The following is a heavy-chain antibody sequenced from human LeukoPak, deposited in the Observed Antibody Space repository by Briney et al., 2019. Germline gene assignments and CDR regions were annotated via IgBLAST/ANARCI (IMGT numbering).Heavy chain of an antibody. J-gene: IGHJ4*02. V-gene: IGHV4-39*07. D-gene: IGHD3-22*01. CDR1: GDSISSGSHF. Sequence: SETLSLTCKVSGDSISSGSHFWGWIRQSPGKGLEWIGSIFHTGTTFYMPSLRSRVTILVDTSKNQFSLKLSSVTAADTAVYYCARAALYYYDSSGYPFDYWGQGTLVTVSS. CDR3: ARAALYYYDSSGYPFDY. CDR2: IFHTGTT.